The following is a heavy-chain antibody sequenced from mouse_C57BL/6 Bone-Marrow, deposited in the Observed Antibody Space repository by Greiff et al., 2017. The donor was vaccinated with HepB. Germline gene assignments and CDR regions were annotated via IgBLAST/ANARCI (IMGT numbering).Heavy chain of an antibody. CDR3: ARSPLTTVVATNAMDY. Sequence: QVQLQQSGAELVKPGASVKLSCKASGYTFTSYWMQWVNQRPGQGLEWIGEIDPSDSYTNYNQKFKGKATLTVDTSSSTAYMQLSSLTSEDSAVYYCARSPLTTVVATNAMDYWGQGTSVTVSS. CDR1: GYTFTSYW. V-gene: IGHV1-50*01. D-gene: IGHD1-1*01. J-gene: IGHJ4*01. CDR2: IDPSDSYT.